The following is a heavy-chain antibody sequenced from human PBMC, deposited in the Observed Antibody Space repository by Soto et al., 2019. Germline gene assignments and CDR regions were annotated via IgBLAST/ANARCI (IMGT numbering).Heavy chain of an antibody. CDR1: GFTFINYA. D-gene: IGHD4-17*01. Sequence: EVQLLESGGGLVEPGGSLRLSCEGSGFTFINYAMNCVRQAPGKGLEWVSAVSGGGDAAFYADSVKGRFTISRDNSKNKVTVQIISLQVDDTAVYYCVRKILVTTTLPIYWYFDLWGRGTRVTFPS. CDR3: VRKILVTTTLPIYWYFDL. CDR2: VSGGGDAA. J-gene: IGHJ2*01. V-gene: IGHV3-23*01.